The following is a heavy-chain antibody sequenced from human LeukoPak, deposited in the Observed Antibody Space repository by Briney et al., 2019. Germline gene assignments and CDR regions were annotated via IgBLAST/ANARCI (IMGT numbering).Heavy chain of an antibody. Sequence: GASVKVSCKASGGTFSSYAISWVRQAPGQGLEWMGGIIPIFGTANYAQKFQGRVTITTDESTSTAYMELSSLRSDDTAVYYCARDPTDFWSGYYPLDYWGQGTLVTVSS. CDR2: IIPIFGTA. CDR3: ARDPTDFWSGYYPLDY. CDR1: GGTFSSYA. J-gene: IGHJ4*02. V-gene: IGHV1-69*05. D-gene: IGHD3-3*01.